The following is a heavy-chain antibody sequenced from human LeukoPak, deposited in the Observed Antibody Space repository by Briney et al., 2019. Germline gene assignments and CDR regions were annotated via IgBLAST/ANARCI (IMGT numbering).Heavy chain of an antibody. Sequence: TGGSLRLSCEASGFIFNTYWMTWVRQAPGKGLEWVANIKQGGTEKFHADSVKGRFTIARDNVKNLLILQMDSLRADDTAVYYCARAWYGSGNYYSRNYYDYYMDVWGKGTAVIVSS. V-gene: IGHV3-7*01. CDR3: ARAWYGSGNYYSRNYYDYYMDV. J-gene: IGHJ6*03. D-gene: IGHD3-10*01. CDR1: GFIFNTYW. CDR2: IKQGGTEK.